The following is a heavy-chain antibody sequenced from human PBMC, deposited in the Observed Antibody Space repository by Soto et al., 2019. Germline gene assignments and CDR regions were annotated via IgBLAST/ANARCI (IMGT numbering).Heavy chain of an antibody. D-gene: IGHD4-17*01. CDR3: ARDDSFGDYGVGDAFDI. CDR2: IIPIFGTA. J-gene: IGHJ3*02. V-gene: IGHV1-69*12. CDR1: GGTFSSYA. Sequence: QVQLVQSGAEVKKPGSSVKVSCKASGGTFSSYAISWVRQAPGQGLEWMGGIIPIFGTANYAQKFQGRVTITADESTSTADMGLSSLRSEDTAVYYCARDDSFGDYGVGDAFDIWGQGTMVTVSS.